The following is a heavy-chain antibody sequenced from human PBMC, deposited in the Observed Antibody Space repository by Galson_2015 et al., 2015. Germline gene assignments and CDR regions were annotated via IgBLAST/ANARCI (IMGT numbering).Heavy chain of an antibody. CDR2: IIPIFGTA. J-gene: IGHJ3*02. Sequence: SVKVSCKASGGTFSSYAISWVRQAPGQGLEWMGGIIPIFGTANYAQKFQGRVTITADESTSTAYMGLSSLRYEDTAVYYCATSLSRDYGRLNDAFDIWGQGTLVTVSS. CDR3: ATSLSRDYGRLNDAFDI. V-gene: IGHV1-69*13. D-gene: IGHD4-17*01. CDR1: GGTFSSYA.